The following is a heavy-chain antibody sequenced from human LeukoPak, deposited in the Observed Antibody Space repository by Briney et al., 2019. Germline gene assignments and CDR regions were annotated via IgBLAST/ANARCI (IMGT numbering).Heavy chain of an antibody. V-gene: IGHV3-7*01. J-gene: IGHJ4*02. Sequence: PGGSLRLSCVGSGFNFSNYWMRWVRQAPGKGLEWVARINQDGSANNCVDSGKGRFTVSRDNAKNSLYLQMNSLRAEDTAVYYCGRDFQSADWGQGTLVTVSS. CDR1: GFNFSNYW. CDR2: INQDGSAN. CDR3: GRDFQSAD.